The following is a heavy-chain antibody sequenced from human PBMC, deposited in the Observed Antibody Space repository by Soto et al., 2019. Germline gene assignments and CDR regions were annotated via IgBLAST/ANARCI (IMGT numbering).Heavy chain of an antibody. V-gene: IGHV1-18*01. J-gene: IGHJ4*02. CDR3: ARDSVAVTIYFDY. CDR2: ISAYNGNT. Sequence: ALLKLACKASGYSFTIYVISCGRNDPGQGLEWMGWISAYNGNTNYAQKLQGRVTMTTDTSTSTAYMELRSLRSDDTAVYYCARDSVAVTIYFDYWGQGTLVTVSS. D-gene: IGHD4-17*01. CDR1: GYSFTIYV.